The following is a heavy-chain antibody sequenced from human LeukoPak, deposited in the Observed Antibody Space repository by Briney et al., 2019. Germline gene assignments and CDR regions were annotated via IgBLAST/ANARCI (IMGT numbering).Heavy chain of an antibody. V-gene: IGHV3-23*01. Sequence: PGGSLRLSCAASGFTFSIYSMSWVPQAPGKGLKWGSVIAGSGTATNYADSAKGRFTISRDNSKNTLYLQMNSLRVEDTAVSYCAKGPFSDSNYQMDVWGRGTTVTVSS. D-gene: IGHD3-16*01. CDR2: IAGSGTAT. CDR1: GFTFSIYS. CDR3: AKGPFSDSNYQMDV. J-gene: IGHJ6*03.